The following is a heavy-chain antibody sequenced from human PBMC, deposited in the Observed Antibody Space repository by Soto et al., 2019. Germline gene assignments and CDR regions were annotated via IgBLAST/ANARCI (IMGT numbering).Heavy chain of an antibody. Sequence: GGSLRLSCAASGFTFSSDWMHWVRQAPGKGLVWVSRINSDGSSTSYADSVKGRFTISRDNAKNTLYLQMNSLRAEDTAVYYCARGIAAAGTWFDPWGQGTLVTVSS. CDR2: INSDGSST. CDR3: ARGIAAAGTWFDP. V-gene: IGHV3-74*01. CDR1: GFTFSSDW. J-gene: IGHJ5*02. D-gene: IGHD6-13*01.